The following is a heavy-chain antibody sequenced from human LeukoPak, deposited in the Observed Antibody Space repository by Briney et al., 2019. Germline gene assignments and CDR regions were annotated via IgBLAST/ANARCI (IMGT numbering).Heavy chain of an antibody. CDR1: GFTFSSYE. Sequence: PGGSLRLSCAASGFTFSSYEMNWVRQAPGKGLEWVSSISSSRSYIYYADSVKGRFTISRDNAKNSLYLQMNSLRAEDTAVYYFARFIAAPYYFDHWRRGTLVTL. D-gene: IGHD6-13*01. CDR3: ARFIAAPYYFDH. J-gene: IGHJ4*02. CDR2: ISSSRSYI. V-gene: IGHV3-21*01.